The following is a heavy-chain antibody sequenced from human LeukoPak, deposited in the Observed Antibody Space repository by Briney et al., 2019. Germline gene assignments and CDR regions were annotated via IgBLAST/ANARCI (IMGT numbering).Heavy chain of an antibody. CDR2: ISSSSSYI. D-gene: IGHD1-26*01. J-gene: IGHJ4*02. CDR3: AKDGSYQEEHFDY. Sequence: PGGSLRLSCAASGFTFSSYSMNWVRQAPGKGLEWVSSISSSSSYIYYADSVKGRFTISRDDAKNSLYLQMNSLRAKDTAVYYCAKDGSYQEEHFDYWGQGTLVTVSS. V-gene: IGHV3-21*01. CDR1: GFTFSSYS.